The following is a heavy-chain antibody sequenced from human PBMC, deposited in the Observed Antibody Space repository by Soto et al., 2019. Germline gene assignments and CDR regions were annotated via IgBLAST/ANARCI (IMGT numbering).Heavy chain of an antibody. D-gene: IGHD1-26*01. CDR3: ASLRGSYGFDP. Sequence: EAQLVESGGDLVQPGGSLRLSCAGSGFSFSSYEMNWVRQAPGKGLEWVSYISSSGSDTYYADSVKARFTISRDNAQNSLYLQMTRLRAGDTAIYYCASLRGSYGFDPWGQGTLVTVSS. J-gene: IGHJ5*02. V-gene: IGHV3-48*03. CDR2: ISSSGSDT. CDR1: GFSFSSYE.